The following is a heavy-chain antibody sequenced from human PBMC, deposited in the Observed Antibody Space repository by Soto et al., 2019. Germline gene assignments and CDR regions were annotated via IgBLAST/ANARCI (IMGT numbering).Heavy chain of an antibody. J-gene: IGHJ4*02. V-gene: IGHV3-74*03. CDR2: INHDGSST. CDR3: GRDSDRVATIDY. Sequence: GGSLRLSCVASGFTFSRYWMHWVRQVPGKGLVWVPRINHDGSSTANADSVRGRFTISRDNAKNTLYLQMNSLRAEDTAIYYCGRDSDRVATIDYWGLGTLVTVSS. D-gene: IGHD5-12*01. CDR1: GFTFSRYW.